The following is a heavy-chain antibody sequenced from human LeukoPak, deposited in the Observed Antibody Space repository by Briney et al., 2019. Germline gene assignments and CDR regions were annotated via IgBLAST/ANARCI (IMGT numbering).Heavy chain of an antibody. CDR3: ARDYGDYPPTYYYYGMDV. Sequence: GASVKVSCKASGYTFTSYDINWVRQATGQGLEWMGWMNPNSGNTGYAQKFQGRVTMTRNTSISTAYMELSSPRSEDTAVYYCARDYGDYPPTYYYYGMDVWGQGTTVTVSS. D-gene: IGHD4-17*01. J-gene: IGHJ6*02. CDR2: MNPNSGNT. V-gene: IGHV1-8*01. CDR1: GYTFTSYD.